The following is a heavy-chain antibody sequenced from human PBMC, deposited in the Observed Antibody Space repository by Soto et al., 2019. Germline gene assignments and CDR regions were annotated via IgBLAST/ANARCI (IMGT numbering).Heavy chain of an antibody. Sequence: QVQLVQSGAEVKKPGASVKVSCKASGYTFTSYAMHWVRQAPGQRLEWMGWINAGNGNTKYSQKFQGRVTITRDTSASTAYMELSSLRSEVTAVYYCARIGVVVPAADDAFYIWGQGTMVTVSS. J-gene: IGHJ3*02. CDR1: GYTFTSYA. D-gene: IGHD2-2*01. V-gene: IGHV1-3*01. CDR2: INAGNGNT. CDR3: ARIGVVVPAADDAFYI.